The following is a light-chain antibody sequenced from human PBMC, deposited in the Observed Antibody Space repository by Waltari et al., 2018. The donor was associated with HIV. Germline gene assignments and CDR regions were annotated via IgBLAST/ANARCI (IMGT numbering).Light chain of an antibody. J-gene: IGLJ1*01. CDR3: SSYTTSNTYV. V-gene: IGLV2-14*01. CDR1: RSYIGAYHY. Sequence: QSALAQPASVSGSPGQSITFSCTGTRSYIGAYHYVSWYQKHPDKAPKVIIYRVKSRPSGVSDRFSGSKSGNTASLTISGLQAEDEADYYCSSYTTSNTYVFGRGTTVSVL. CDR2: RVK.